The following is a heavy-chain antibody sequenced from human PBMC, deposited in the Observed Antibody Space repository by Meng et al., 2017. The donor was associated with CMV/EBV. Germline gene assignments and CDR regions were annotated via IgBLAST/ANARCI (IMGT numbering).Heavy chain of an antibody. V-gene: IGHV3-21*01. CDR3: ARVGGLEFDY. D-gene: IGHD3/OR15-3a*01. Sequence: GESLKISCAASGFTFSSYSMNWVRQAPGKGLEWVSSISSSSSYIYYADSVKGRFTISRDNAKNSLYLQMNSLRAEDTAVYYCARVGGLEFDYWGQGTLVTVFS. CDR2: ISSSSSYI. CDR1: GFTFSSYS. J-gene: IGHJ4*02.